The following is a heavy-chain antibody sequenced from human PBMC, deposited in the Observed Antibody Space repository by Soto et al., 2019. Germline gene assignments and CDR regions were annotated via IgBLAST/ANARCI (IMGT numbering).Heavy chain of an antibody. CDR2: ISAYNGNT. J-gene: IGHJ6*03. V-gene: IGHV1-18*01. CDR1: GYTFTSYG. Sequence: QVQLVQSGAEVKKPGASVKVSCKASGYTFTSYGISWVRQAPGQGLEWMGWISAYNGNTNYAQKLQGRVTMTTDTSTSTAYMERRSLRSDDTAGYYCARARVLEWLLYWYYYYMDVWGKGTTVTVS. D-gene: IGHD3-3*01. CDR3: ARARVLEWLLYWYYYYMDV.